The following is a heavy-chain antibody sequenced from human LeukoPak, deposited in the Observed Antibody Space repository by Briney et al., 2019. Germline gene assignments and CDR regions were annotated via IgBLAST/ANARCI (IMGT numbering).Heavy chain of an antibody. J-gene: IGHJ4*02. CDR2: INPSGGST. Sequence: ASVKVSCKASGYTFTSYYMHWVRQAPGQGLAWVGIINPSGGSTSYAQKLQGRVTMTRDTSTSTVYMELSSLRSEDTAVYYCARNSGYLAYDYWGQGTLVTVSS. V-gene: IGHV1-46*01. CDR1: GYTFTSYY. CDR3: ARNSGYLAYDY. D-gene: IGHD5-12*01.